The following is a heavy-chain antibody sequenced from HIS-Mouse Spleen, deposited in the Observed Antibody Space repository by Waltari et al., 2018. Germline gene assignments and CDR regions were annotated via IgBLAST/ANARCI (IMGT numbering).Heavy chain of an antibody. CDR3: ARHYYYGSGSYYFDY. D-gene: IGHD3-10*01. J-gene: IGHJ4*02. V-gene: IGHV3-53*02. CDR2: IYSGGST. CDR1: GFTVSSNY. Sequence: EVQLVETGGGLIQPGGSLRLSCAASGFTVSSNYMSWVRQAPGKGREGVSVIYSGGSTYDADSVKGRFTISRDNSKNTLYLQMNSLRAEDTAVYYCARHYYYGSGSYYFDYWGQGTLVTVSS.